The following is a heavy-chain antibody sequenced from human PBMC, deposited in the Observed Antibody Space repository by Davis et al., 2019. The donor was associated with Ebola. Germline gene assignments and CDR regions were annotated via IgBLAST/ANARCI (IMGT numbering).Heavy chain of an antibody. V-gene: IGHV5-51*01. CDR3: ATPSRASIREYDY. CDR1: GYTFSNYW. J-gene: IGHJ4*02. CDR2: IYPGDSDT. Sequence: GESLKISCKGSGYTFSNYWIGWVRQMPGKGLEWMGIIYPGDSDTRYSPSFQGQVTISADKSISTAYLQWSSLKASDTAMYYCATPSRASIREYDYWGQGTLVIVSS. D-gene: IGHD6-13*01.